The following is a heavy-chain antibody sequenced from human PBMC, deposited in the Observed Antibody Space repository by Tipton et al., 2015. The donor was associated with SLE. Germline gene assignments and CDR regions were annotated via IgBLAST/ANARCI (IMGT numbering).Heavy chain of an antibody. Sequence: GLEKPSETLSLTCAVYGGSFSGYYWSWIRQPPGKGLEWIGEINHSGSTNYNPSLKSRFTISVDTSKNQFSLKRSSVTAADTAVYYCARGGGWELWYFDYWGQGTLVTVSS. CDR3: ARGGGWELWYFDY. J-gene: IGHJ4*02. D-gene: IGHD1-26*01. CDR1: GGSFSGYY. V-gene: IGHV4-34*01. CDR2: INHSGST.